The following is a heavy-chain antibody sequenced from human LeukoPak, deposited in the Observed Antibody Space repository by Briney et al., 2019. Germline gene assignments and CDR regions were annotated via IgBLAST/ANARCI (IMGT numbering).Heavy chain of an antibody. D-gene: IGHD3-22*01. CDR3: SRALYYDRSTYCNDY. V-gene: IGHV3-21*04. CDR1: GFTFSSYT. J-gene: IGHJ4*02. Sequence: TGGSLRLSCAASGFTFSSYTMNWVRQAPGKGLEWVSSIRSSGNYIFYADSVRGRFTIPRDNAKNSLDLQMNSLKAEDTAMYYCSRALYYDRSTYCNDYWGQGTLVTVSS. CDR2: IRSSGNYI.